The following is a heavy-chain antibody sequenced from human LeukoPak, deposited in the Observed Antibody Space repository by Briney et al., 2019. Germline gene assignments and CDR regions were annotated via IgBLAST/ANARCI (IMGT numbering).Heavy chain of an antibody. V-gene: IGHV4-59*01. CDR3: ARDRGDGAVDV. D-gene: IGHD5-12*01. CDR1: GGSISSYY. Sequence: PSETLSLTCTVSGGSISSYYWSWIRQPPGKGLEWIGYIYYSGGTNYNPSLKSRVTISVDTSKNQFSLKLSSVTAADTAVYYCARDRGDGAVDVWGQGTTVTVSS. J-gene: IGHJ6*02. CDR2: IYYSGGT.